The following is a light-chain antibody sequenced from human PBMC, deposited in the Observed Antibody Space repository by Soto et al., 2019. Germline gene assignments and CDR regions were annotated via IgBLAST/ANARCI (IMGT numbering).Light chain of an antibody. Sequence: EIVLTQSPGTLSLSPGERATLYCRASQSVSSSYLAWYQAKPGQAPRLLIYGASSRATGIPDRFSGSGSGTDFTLSISRLEPEDFAVYYCQQYGSSPFTFGQGTKLEIK. V-gene: IGKV3-20*01. CDR1: QSVSSSY. CDR3: QQYGSSPFT. CDR2: GAS. J-gene: IGKJ2*01.